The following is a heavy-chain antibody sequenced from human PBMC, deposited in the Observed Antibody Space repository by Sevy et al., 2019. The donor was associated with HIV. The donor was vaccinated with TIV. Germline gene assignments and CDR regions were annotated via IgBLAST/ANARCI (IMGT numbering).Heavy chain of an antibody. CDR2: INTNTGQP. D-gene: IGHD5-18*01. Sequence: ASVKVSCKASGYDIINYAINWVRQAPGQGLEWMGWINTNTGQPTYAQAFKGRFVFSLDTSVSTAYLQISSLKAEDTAMYYCASPFLYSSSPEADYWGQGTLVTVSS. V-gene: IGHV7-4-1*02. CDR3: ASPFLYSSSPEADY. J-gene: IGHJ4*02. CDR1: GYDIINYA.